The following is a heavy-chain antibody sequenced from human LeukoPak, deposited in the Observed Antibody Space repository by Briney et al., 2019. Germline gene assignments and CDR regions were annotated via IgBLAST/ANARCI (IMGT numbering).Heavy chain of an antibody. CDR3: ARLKGYSSGWYPSYYFDY. D-gene: IGHD6-19*01. V-gene: IGHV4-59*08. CDR1: GGPISSSY. J-gene: IGHJ4*02. Sequence: SETLSLTCTVSGGPISSSYWSWIRQPPGKGLEWIGFIYYSGNTNYNPSLKSRVIISVDTSKNQFSLKLSSVTAADTAVYYCARLKGYSSGWYPSYYFDYWGQGTLVTVSS. CDR2: IYYSGNT.